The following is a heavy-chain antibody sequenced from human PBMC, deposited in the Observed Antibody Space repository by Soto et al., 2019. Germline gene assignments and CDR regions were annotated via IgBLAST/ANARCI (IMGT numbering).Heavy chain of an antibody. V-gene: IGHV1-69*12. Sequence: QVQLVQSGAEVKKPGSSVKVSCKASGGTFSSYAISWVRQAPGQGLEWMGGIIPIFGTANYAQKFQGRVTITADESTSTAYMELSSLRSEDTAVYYCERDRRAAAGNRGYGMDVWGQGTTVTVSS. CDR2: IIPIFGTA. CDR1: GGTFSSYA. D-gene: IGHD6-13*01. CDR3: ERDRRAAAGNRGYGMDV. J-gene: IGHJ6*02.